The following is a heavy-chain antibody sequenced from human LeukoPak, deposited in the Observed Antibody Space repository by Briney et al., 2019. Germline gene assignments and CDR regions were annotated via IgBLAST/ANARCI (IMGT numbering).Heavy chain of an antibody. Sequence: VASVKVSCKASGGTFSSYAISWVRQAPGKGLEWMGGIIPISGTANYAQKFQGRVTITADKSTSTAYMELSSLRSEDTAVYYCARGLTEARSSGYPLDAFDIWGQGTMVTVSS. CDR3: ARGLTEARSSGYPLDAFDI. CDR2: IIPISGTA. V-gene: IGHV1-69*06. J-gene: IGHJ3*02. D-gene: IGHD3-22*01. CDR1: GGTFSSYA.